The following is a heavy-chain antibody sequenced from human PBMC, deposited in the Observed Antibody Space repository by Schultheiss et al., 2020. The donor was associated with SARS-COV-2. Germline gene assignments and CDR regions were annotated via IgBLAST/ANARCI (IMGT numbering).Heavy chain of an antibody. CDR1: GYTFTGYY. CDR2: INPNSGGT. Sequence: ASVKVSCKASGYTFTGYYMHWVRQAPGQGLEWMGRINPNSGGTNYAQKFQGRVTMTRDTSISTAYMELSSLRSEDTAVYYCARGSETSWGGANWFDPWGQGTLVTVSS. CDR3: ARGSETSWGGANWFDP. D-gene: IGHD2-2*01. J-gene: IGHJ5*02. V-gene: IGHV1-2*06.